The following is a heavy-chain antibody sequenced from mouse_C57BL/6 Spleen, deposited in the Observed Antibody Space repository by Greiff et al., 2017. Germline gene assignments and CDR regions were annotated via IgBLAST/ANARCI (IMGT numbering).Heavy chain of an antibody. D-gene: IGHD1-1*02. Sequence: QVQLQQPGAELVRPGTSVTLSCKASGYTFTSYWMHWVKQRPGQGLEWIGVIDPSDSYTNSNQKFKGKATLTVDTSSSTAYMQLSSLTSEDSAVYYCARKGANYGDAMDYWGQGTSVTVSS. CDR3: ARKGANYGDAMDY. J-gene: IGHJ4*01. V-gene: IGHV1-59*01. CDR2: IDPSDSYT. CDR1: GYTFTSYW.